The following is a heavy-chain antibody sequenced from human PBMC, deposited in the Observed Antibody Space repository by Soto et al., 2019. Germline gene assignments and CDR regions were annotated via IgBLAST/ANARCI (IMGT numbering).Heavy chain of an antibody. CDR1: GFTFSDYY. J-gene: IGHJ4*02. CDR3: ARDNAGDFWSGYPTYYFDY. Sequence: GGSLRLSCAASGFTFSDYYMSWIRQAPGKGLEWVSYISSSGSTIYYADSVKGRFTISRDNAKNSLYLQMNSLRAEDTAVYYCARDNAGDFWSGYPTYYFDYWGQGTLVTVSS. V-gene: IGHV3-11*01. D-gene: IGHD3-3*01. CDR2: ISSSGSTI.